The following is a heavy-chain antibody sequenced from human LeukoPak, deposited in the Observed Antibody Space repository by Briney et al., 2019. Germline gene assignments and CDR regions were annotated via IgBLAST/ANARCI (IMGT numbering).Heavy chain of an antibody. V-gene: IGHV3-66*01. D-gene: IGHD3-10*01. CDR2: IYSGGTT. CDR1: GFTVSSNY. Sequence: GGSLRLSCAASGFTVSSNYMSWVRRAPGEGLEWVSIIYSGGTTYYADSVKDRFTISRDNSKNTLYLQMNSLRAADTAVYYCASVRTSGNYYNWVYFAYWGQGTLVTVSS. CDR3: ASVRTSGNYYNWVYFAY. J-gene: IGHJ4*02.